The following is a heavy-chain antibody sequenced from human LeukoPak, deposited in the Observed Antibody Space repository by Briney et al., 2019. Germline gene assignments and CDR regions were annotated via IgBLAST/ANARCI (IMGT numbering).Heavy chain of an antibody. V-gene: IGHV4-34*01. CDR1: GGSISSYY. Sequence: SETLSLTCTVSGGSISSYYWSWIRQPPGKGLEWIGEINHSGSTNYNPSLKSRVTISVDTSKNQFSLRLSSVTAADTAVYYCARGRAAPRVYGYWGQGTLVTVSS. CDR2: INHSGST. CDR3: ARGRAAPRVYGY. D-gene: IGHD6-13*01. J-gene: IGHJ4*02.